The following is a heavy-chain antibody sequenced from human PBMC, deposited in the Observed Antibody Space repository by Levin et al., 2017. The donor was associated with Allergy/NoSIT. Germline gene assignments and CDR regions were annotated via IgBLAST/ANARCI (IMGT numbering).Heavy chain of an antibody. V-gene: IGHV3-11*01. Sequence: PGGSLRLSCAASGFTFSDYYMSWIRQAPGKGLEWVSYISSSSGSTIYYADSVKGRFTISRDNAKNSLYLQMNSLRAEDTAVYYCARDIYLWFGAGVLGGMDVWGQGTTVTVSS. CDR3: ARDIYLWFGAGVLGGMDV. CDR2: ISSSSGSTI. CDR1: GFTFSDYY. J-gene: IGHJ6*02. D-gene: IGHD3-10*01.